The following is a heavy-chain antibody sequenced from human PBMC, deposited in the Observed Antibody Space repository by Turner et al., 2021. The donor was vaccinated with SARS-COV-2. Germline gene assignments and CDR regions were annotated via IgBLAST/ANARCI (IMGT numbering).Heavy chain of an antibody. J-gene: IGHJ3*02. CDR2: FDHEDGET. CDR1: GYTLTELS. V-gene: IGHV1-24*01. Sequence: QVQLVQSGAEVKTPGASVNVSCKISGYTLTELSMYWVRQAPGKGLEWMGGFDHEDGETIYAQNFQGRVTMTEDTSTDTAYMELSSQRSEDTAVYYWATGRDGYNWGAFHIWGQGTMVTVSS. CDR3: ATGRDGYNWGAFHI. D-gene: IGHD5-12*01.